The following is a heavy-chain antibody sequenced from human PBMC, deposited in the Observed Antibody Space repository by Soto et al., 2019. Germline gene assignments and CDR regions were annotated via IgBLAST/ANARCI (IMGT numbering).Heavy chain of an antibody. CDR3: ARGPSDAQVDY. V-gene: IGHV4-30-4*01. Sequence: QVQLQESGPGLVKPSQTLSLTCTVSGGSINTVNYFWSWIRQSPDKGLEWIGDIHNGGTTYNNPSPTXRXTXPXHTSSNRFSLKLSSVSAPDTAVYYSARGPSDAQVDYWGQGTLVTVSS. CDR2: IHNGGTT. J-gene: IGHJ4*02. CDR1: GGSINTVNYF.